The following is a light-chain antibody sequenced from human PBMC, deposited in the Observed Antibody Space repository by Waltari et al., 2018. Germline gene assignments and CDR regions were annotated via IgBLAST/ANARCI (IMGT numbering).Light chain of an antibody. CDR2: EGS. J-gene: IGLJ3*02. Sequence: QSALTQPASVSGSPGQSITISCTGISSAVGSYNLVSWYQQHPGKAPKLMIYEGSKRPSGVSNRFSGSKSGNTASLTISGLQAEDEADYYCCSYAGSSTLVFGGGTKLTVL. CDR1: SSAVGSYNL. V-gene: IGLV2-23*01. CDR3: CSYAGSSTLV.